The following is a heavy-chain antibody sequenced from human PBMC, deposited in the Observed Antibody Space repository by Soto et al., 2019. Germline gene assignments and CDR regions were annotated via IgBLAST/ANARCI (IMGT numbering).Heavy chain of an antibody. J-gene: IGHJ6*02. D-gene: IGHD5-12*01. CDR2: IIPIFGTA. CDR1: GGTFSSYA. CDR3: AREATVMATIPVLYYYYGMDV. V-gene: IGHV1-69*13. Sequence: GASVKVSCKASGGTFSSYAISWLRRATGQGLEWMGGIIPIFGTANYAQKFQGRVTITADQSTSTAYMELSSLRSEDTAVYYCAREATVMATIPVLYYYYGMDVWGQGTTVTVSS.